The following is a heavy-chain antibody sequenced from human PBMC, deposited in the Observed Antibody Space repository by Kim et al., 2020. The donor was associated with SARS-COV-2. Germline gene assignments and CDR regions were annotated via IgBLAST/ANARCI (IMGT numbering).Heavy chain of an antibody. CDR3: ARGRDFWSGYSISGYYYYYMDV. D-gene: IGHD3-3*01. V-gene: IGHV4-34*01. J-gene: IGHJ6*03. CDR2: INHSGST. CDR1: GGSFSGYY. Sequence: SETLSPTCAVYGGSFSGYYWSWIRQPPGKGLEWIGEINHSGSTNYNPSLKSRVTISVDTSKNQFSLKLSSVTAADTAVYYCARGRDFWSGYSISGYYYYYMDVWGKGTTVTVSS.